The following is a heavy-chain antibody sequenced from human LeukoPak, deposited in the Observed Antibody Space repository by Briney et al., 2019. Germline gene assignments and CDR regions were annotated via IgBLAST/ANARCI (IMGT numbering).Heavy chain of an antibody. CDR3: ANHYYDFWSGYPSHFDY. J-gene: IGHJ4*02. D-gene: IGHD3-3*01. V-gene: IGHV3-23*01. Sequence: GGSLRLSCAASGFTFSSYAMSWVRQAPGKGLEWVSAISGSGGSTYYADSVKGRFTISRDNSKNTLYLQMNSLRAEDTAVYYCANHYYDFWSGYPSHFDYWGQGTLVTVSS. CDR2: ISGSGGST. CDR1: GFTFSSYA.